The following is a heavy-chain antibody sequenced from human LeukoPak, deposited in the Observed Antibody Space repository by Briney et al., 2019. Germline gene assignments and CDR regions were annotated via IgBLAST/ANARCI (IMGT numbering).Heavy chain of an antibody. Sequence: PGGSLRLSCAASGFTFSSYWMSWVRQAPGKGLEWMANIKQDGSEKYYVDSVKGRFTISRDNAKNSLYLQMNSLRAEDTAVYYCARSIAARPWYYYYYMDVWGKGTTVTVSS. CDR3: ARSIAARPWYYYYYMDV. CDR2: IKQDGSEK. V-gene: IGHV3-7*01. D-gene: IGHD6-6*01. J-gene: IGHJ6*03. CDR1: GFTFSSYW.